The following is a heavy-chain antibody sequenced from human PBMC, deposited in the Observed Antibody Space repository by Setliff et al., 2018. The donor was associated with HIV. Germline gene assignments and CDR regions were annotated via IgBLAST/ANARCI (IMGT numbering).Heavy chain of an antibody. D-gene: IGHD3-22*01. CDR1: GYTFTSYG. Sequence: ASVKVSCKASGYTFTSYGISWVRQAPGQGLEWVGWLNPNSGNTGYAQRFQGRVTMTRNTSISTAYMELSNLRSEDTAVYYCARTQYDRVEEYFQYWGQGTLVTVS. CDR3: ARTQYDRVEEYFQY. V-gene: IGHV1-8*02. J-gene: IGHJ1*01. CDR2: LNPNSGNT.